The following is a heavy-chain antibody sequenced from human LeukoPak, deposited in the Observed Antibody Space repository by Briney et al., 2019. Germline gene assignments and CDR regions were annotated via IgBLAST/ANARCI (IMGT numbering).Heavy chain of an antibody. D-gene: IGHD6-19*01. CDR3: AKYDLVAVAGTENNYFDY. CDR1: GFTFSSYA. CDR2: ISGSGGST. Sequence: RPGGSLRLSCAASGFTFSSYAMSWVRQAPGKGREWVSAISGSGGSTYYADSVKGRFTISRDNSKNTLYLQMNSLRAEDTAVYYCAKYDLVAVAGTENNYFDYWGQGTLVTVSS. J-gene: IGHJ4*02. V-gene: IGHV3-23*01.